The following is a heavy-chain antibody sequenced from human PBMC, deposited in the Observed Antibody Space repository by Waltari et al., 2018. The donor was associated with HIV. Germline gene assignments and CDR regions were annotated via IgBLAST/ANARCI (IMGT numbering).Heavy chain of an antibody. CDR2: INPNSGGT. D-gene: IGHD6-6*01. Sequence: QVQLVQSGAEVKKPGDSVKVSCKASGYTFTGYSMHWVRQAPGQGLEWMGWINPNSGGTNYAQKFQGRVTMTRDTSISTAYMELSRLRSDDTAVYYCARDRQLVGNWFDPWGQGTLVTVSS. CDR1: GYTFTGYS. V-gene: IGHV1-2*02. CDR3: ARDRQLVGNWFDP. J-gene: IGHJ5*02.